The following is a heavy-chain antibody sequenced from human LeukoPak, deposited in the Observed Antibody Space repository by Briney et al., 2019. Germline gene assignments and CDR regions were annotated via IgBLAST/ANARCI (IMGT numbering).Heavy chain of an antibody. Sequence: GGSLRLSCAASGSTFSSYGMHWVRQAPGKGLEWVAVMWYDGSDKYYADSVKGRFTISRDNSKNTLYLQMHSLRAEDTAVYYCARDEVTTPRDWGQGTLVTVSS. J-gene: IGHJ4*02. D-gene: IGHD4-17*01. CDR2: MWYDGSDK. CDR3: ARDEVTTPRD. V-gene: IGHV3-33*01. CDR1: GSTFSSYG.